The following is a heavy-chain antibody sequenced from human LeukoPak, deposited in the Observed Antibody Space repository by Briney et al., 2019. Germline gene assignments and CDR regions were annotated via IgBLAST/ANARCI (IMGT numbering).Heavy chain of an antibody. Sequence: SETLSLTCTVSGGSISSGGYYWSWIRQHPGRGLEWIGSIYYSGSTNYNPSLQGRVTISLDTSRNQFSLKLSSVTAADTAVYYCASGDNDPLFDYWGQGTLVTVSS. CDR3: ASGDNDPLFDY. CDR1: GGSISSGGYY. D-gene: IGHD1-1*01. CDR2: IYYSGST. V-gene: IGHV4-31*03. J-gene: IGHJ4*02.